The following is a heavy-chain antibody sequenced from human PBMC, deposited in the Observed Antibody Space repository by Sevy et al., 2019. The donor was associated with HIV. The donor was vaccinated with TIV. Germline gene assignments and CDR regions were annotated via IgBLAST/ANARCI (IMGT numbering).Heavy chain of an antibody. CDR2: IKQDGSEK. CDR1: EFTFSAYW. Sequence: GGSLRLSCAASEFTFSAYWMTWIRQAPGKGLEWVANIKQDGSEKYYGDSVKGRFTISRDNAKNSLYLQMNSLRVEDKAVYYCAGGGALDYWGQGTLVTVSS. CDR3: AGGGALDY. V-gene: IGHV3-7*01. D-gene: IGHD1-26*01. J-gene: IGHJ4*02.